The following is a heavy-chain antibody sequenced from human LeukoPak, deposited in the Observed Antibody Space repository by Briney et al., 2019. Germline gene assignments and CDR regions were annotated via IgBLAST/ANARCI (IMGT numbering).Heavy chain of an antibody. CDR3: ARETYYYDGSRYRLTDWFDS. V-gene: IGHV3-21*01. D-gene: IGHD3-22*01. Sequence: GGSLRLSCAASGFIFRNYTMNWVRQAPGKGLEFVSSISISSGYIYYADSVRGPLTISRDNAENSLYLQMNSLRAEDTAVYYCARETYYYDGSRYRLTDWFDSWGQGTLVTVSS. J-gene: IGHJ5*01. CDR1: GFIFRNYT. CDR2: ISISSGYI.